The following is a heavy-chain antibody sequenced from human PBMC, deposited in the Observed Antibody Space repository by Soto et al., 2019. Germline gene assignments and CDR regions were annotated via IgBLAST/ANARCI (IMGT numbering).Heavy chain of an antibody. CDR2: TSVYNGNT. D-gene: IGHD6-19*01. V-gene: IGHV1-18*04. CDR3: ARGSSGSGWSAEGYYGMDV. Sequence: ASMKVSCNSCAYTFTSNGISWVLHPPPQGLEGKGCTSVYNGNTKYAQKLQGRVNMTTATSKSTAYMEMRSMRYDHTAVYYCARGSSGSGWSAEGYYGMDVWGQGNTVTVSS. J-gene: IGHJ6*02. CDR1: AYTFTSNG.